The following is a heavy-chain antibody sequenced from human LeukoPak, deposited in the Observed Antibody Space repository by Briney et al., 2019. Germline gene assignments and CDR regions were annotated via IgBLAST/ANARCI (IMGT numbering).Heavy chain of an antibody. CDR2: ISGSGGST. CDR3: AKIDSSGYYYVGSFDY. D-gene: IGHD3-22*01. V-gene: IGHV3-23*01. CDR1: GFTFSSYA. J-gene: IGHJ4*02. Sequence: PGGSLRLSCAASGFTFSSYAMSWVRQAPGKGLEWVSAISGSGGSTYYADSVKGRFTISRDNSKNTLYLQMNSLRAEDTAVYYCAKIDSSGYYYVGSFDYWGQGTLVTVSS.